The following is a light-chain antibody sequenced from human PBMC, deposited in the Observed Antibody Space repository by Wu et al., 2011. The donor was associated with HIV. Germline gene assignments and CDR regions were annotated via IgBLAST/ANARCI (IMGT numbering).Light chain of an antibody. CDR3: QQRGNWPLT. CDR2: GAS. V-gene: IGKV3D-20*02. CDR1: QSVASDY. J-gene: IGKJ5*01. Sequence: VLTQSPGTLSLSPGERATLSCRASQSVASDYLAWYQQKPGQAPRLLIFGASSRATGIPDRFSGSGSGTDFTLTIRRPEPEDIAVYYCQQRGNWPLTFGQGT.